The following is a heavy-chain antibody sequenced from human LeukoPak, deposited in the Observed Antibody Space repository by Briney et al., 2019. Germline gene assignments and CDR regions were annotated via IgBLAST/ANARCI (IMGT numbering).Heavy chain of an antibody. J-gene: IGHJ5*02. Sequence: SETLSLTCTVSGYSISSGYYWGWIRQPPGKGLEWIGSIYHSGSTYYNPSLKSRVTISVDTSKNQFSLKLSSVTAADTAVYYCARDSGYSGYESEVWFDPWGQGTLVTVSS. CDR3: ARDSGYSGYESEVWFDP. CDR1: GYSISSGYY. V-gene: IGHV4-38-2*02. D-gene: IGHD5-12*01. CDR2: IYHSGST.